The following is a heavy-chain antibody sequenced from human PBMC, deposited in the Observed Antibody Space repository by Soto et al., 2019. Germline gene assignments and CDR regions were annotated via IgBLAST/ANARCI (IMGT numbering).Heavy chain of an antibody. D-gene: IGHD4-17*01. CDR1: GDSISSRGYY. Sequence: SETLSLTCTVSGDSISSRGYYCSWIRQFPGKGLEWIGYISYSESTDYNPSLKSRVTISADTSKNQFSLKLSSVTAADTAVYYCAGGNDYAKTGYWGQGAQVTVSS. CDR2: ISYSEST. J-gene: IGHJ4*02. CDR3: AGGNDYAKTGY. V-gene: IGHV4-31*03.